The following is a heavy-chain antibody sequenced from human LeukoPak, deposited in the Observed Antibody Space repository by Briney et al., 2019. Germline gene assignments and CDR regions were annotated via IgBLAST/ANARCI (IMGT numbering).Heavy chain of an antibody. Sequence: PSETLSLTCAVSGVSFDDYYWSWVRQSPGKGLEWIGEINHSGYTNDSPSLKSRVTLSIDTSRKQFSLNLRSVTVADTGIYYCTRMTAGHDYWGQGTLVTVSS. CDR2: INHSGYT. CDR3: TRMTAGHDY. J-gene: IGHJ4*02. V-gene: IGHV4-34*01. D-gene: IGHD2-21*02. CDR1: GVSFDDYY.